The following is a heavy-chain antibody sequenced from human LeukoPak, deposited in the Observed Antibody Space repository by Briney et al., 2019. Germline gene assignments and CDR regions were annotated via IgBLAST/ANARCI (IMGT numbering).Heavy chain of an antibody. CDR3: AKDRAAYCSGASCYSVDY. CDR2: MSGSGGST. CDR1: GFSFSRLA. Sequence: GGSLRLSCAASGFSFSRLAMRWVRQAPGKGLEWVSTMSGSGGSTYYADSVKGRFTISRDNSKNTLYLQMNSLGAEDTAVYYCAKDRAAYCSGASCYSVDYWGQGTLVTVSS. J-gene: IGHJ4*02. D-gene: IGHD2-15*01. V-gene: IGHV3-23*01.